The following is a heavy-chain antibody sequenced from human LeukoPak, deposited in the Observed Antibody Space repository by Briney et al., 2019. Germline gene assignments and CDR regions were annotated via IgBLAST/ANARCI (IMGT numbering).Heavy chain of an antibody. CDR2: IYYSGST. V-gene: IGHV4-31*03. CDR3: ARDEYGDYSNWFDP. CDR1: GGSISSGGYY. D-gene: IGHD4-17*01. Sequence: PSDTLSLTCTVSGGSISSGGYYWSWIRQHPGKGLEWIGYIYYSGSTYYNPSLKSRVTISVDTSKNQFSLKLSSVTAADTAVYYCARDEYGDYSNWFDPWGQGILVTVSS. J-gene: IGHJ5*02.